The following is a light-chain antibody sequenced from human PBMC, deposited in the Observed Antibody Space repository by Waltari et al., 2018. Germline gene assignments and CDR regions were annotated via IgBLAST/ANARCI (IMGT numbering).Light chain of an antibody. V-gene: IGLV2-8*01. CDR2: EVS. Sequence: QSALTQPPSASGSPGQSVTISCPGTSRDVGRYTSVSWFQQHPGKAPKLIIYEVSKRPSGVPDRFSGSKSGNTASLTVSGLQAEDEADYYCSSKGGSNNLVFGGGTKLTVL. CDR1: SRDVGRYTS. CDR3: SSKGGSNNLV. J-gene: IGLJ3*02.